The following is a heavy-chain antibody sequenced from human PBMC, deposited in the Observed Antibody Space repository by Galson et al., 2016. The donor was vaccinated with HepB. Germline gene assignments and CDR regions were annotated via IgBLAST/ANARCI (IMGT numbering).Heavy chain of an antibody. D-gene: IGHD3-22*01. V-gene: IGHV3-23*01. CDR3: TKHEVRTHDY. Sequence: SLRLSCAASGFTFSKYALSWVRQAPGKGLEWISAIHLAGRDIYYSDSVRGRFTISRDDSNNMLYLQMNNLGDEDTAVYYCTKHEVRTHDYWGQGTLVTVSS. CDR1: GFTFSKYA. CDR2: IHLAGRDI. J-gene: IGHJ4*02.